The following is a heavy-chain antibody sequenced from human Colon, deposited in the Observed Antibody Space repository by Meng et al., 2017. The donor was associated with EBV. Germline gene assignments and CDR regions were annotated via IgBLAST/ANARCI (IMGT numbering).Heavy chain of an antibody. V-gene: IGHV4-34*01. CDR2: VSHPGSA. Sequence: QVLRQQLGEGLFKLSETLSLTCTVYGGSFSGYVWSWARQPPGKGMEWIGEVSHPGSANYNPSLKSRVTISVDASEKQFSLRLTSVTAADSAVYYCARVPTTGYKDHWGQGTLVTVSS. J-gene: IGHJ4*02. D-gene: IGHD3-9*01. CDR3: ARVPTTGYKDH. CDR1: GGSFSGYV.